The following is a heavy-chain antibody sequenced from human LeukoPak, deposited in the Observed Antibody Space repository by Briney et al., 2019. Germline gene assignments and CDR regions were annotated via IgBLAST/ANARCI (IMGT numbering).Heavy chain of an antibody. CDR2: IYHSGST. V-gene: IGHV4-30-2*01. D-gene: IGHD3-22*01. Sequence: SQTLSLTCAVSGGSISSGGYSWSWIRQPPGKGLEWIGYIYHSGSTYYNPSLKSRVTISVDRSKNQFSLKLSSVTAADTAVYYCARDYYDSSGSYFDYWGQGTLVTVSS. CDR3: ARDYYDSSGSYFDY. J-gene: IGHJ4*02. CDR1: GGSISSGGYS.